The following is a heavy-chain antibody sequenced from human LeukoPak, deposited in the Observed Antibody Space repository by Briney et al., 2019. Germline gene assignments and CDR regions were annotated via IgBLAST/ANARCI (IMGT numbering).Heavy chain of an antibody. J-gene: IGHJ4*02. D-gene: IGHD3/OR15-3a*01. CDR3: ATDLNDDFWSGYPRDY. Sequence: ASVKVSCKVSGYTLTELSMHWVRQAPGKGLEWMGGFDPEDGETIYAQKFQGRVTMTEDTSADTAYMELSSLRSEDTAVYYFATDLNDDFWSGYPRDYWGQGTLVTVSS. V-gene: IGHV1-24*01. CDR1: GYTLTELS. CDR2: FDPEDGET.